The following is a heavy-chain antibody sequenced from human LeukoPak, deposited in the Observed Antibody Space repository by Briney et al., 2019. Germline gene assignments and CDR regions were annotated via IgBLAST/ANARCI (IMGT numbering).Heavy chain of an antibody. CDR3: ARHTDTAMVDYYFDY. D-gene: IGHD5-18*01. V-gene: IGHV4-59*08. CDR2: IYYSGST. CDR1: GASINNYY. Sequence: PSETLSLTCTVSGASINNYYWSWIRQPPGKGLEWIGYIYYSGSTNYNPSLKSRVTISVDTSKNQFSLKLSSVTAADTAVYYCARHTDTAMVDYYFDYWGQGTLVTVSS. J-gene: IGHJ4*02.